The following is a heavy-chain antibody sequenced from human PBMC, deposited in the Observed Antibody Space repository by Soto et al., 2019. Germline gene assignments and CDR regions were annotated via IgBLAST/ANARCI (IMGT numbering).Heavy chain of an antibody. CDR1: GYTFTSYG. D-gene: IGHD3-22*01. V-gene: IGHV1-18*01. CDR2: SSAYNGNT. J-gene: IGHJ4*02. CDR3: ARVGIAYYYDSSGYYGFDY. Sequence: QVQLVQSGAEVKKPGGSVKVACKASGYTFTSYGISWVRQAPGQGLEWMGWSSAYNGNTNYAQKLQGRVTMTTDTSTSTAYMELRSLRSDDTAVYYCARVGIAYYYDSSGYYGFDYWGQGTLVTVSS.